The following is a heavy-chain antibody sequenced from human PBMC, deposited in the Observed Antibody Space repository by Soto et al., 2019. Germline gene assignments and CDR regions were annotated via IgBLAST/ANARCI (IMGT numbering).Heavy chain of an antibody. V-gene: IGHV1-69*01. CDR1: GGTFNRYT. J-gene: IGHJ6*02. CDR3: ALWGFRDGNNSKYNYSGMDV. Sequence: VQLVQSGAEVKKPGSSVKLSCKASGGTFNRYTISWVRQAPGQGLEWMGGIIPIFGTASYAQKFQGRVAIIANESTSASYMELRRLRSEDTAVDYCALWGFRDGNNSKYNYSGMDVWGQGTTVTVSS. D-gene: IGHD1-1*01. CDR2: IIPIFGTA.